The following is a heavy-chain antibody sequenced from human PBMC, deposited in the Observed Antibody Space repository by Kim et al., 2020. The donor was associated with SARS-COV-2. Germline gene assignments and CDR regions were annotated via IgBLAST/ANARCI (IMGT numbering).Heavy chain of an antibody. J-gene: IGHJ4*02. V-gene: IGHV4-34*01. Sequence: CPNDTPPLQSRVTLSVDTSNNQFSLRLSSVTAADTAIYYCARGHSTSGYDYWGQGALVTVSS. CDR2: CP. CDR3: ARGHSTSGYDY. D-gene: IGHD2-2*01.